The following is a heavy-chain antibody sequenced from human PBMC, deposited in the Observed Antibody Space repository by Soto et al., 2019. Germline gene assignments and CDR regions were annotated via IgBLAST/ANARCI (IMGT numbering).Heavy chain of an antibody. D-gene: IGHD6-25*01. J-gene: IGHJ5*02. CDR1: GYTFTDYH. CDR2: INANNGGA. V-gene: IGHV1-2*02. Sequence: QVQLVQSGAEEKKPGASVKVSCKASGYTFTDYHIHWVRQAPGQGLEFMGWINANNGGAGSAQQFQGRVTVTRDTSITTVYMELSNLRSDDTAVYYCAREGGSETLQPSYNWFDTWGQGTLVTVSS. CDR3: AREGGSETLQPSYNWFDT.